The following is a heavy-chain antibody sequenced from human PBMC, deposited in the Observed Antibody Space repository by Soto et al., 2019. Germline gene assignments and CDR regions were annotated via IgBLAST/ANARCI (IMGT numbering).Heavy chain of an antibody. CDR1: GGTFSSYA. V-gene: IGHV1-69*12. Sequence: QVQLVQSGAEVKKPGSSVKVSCKASGGTFSSYAISWVRQAPGQGLEWMAGIIPLFGTADYAQKFQGRPTITAGEPTSTAYMALGSLRSEDTAVYYCASNYGDYRYYYGMDVWGQGTTVTVSS. CDR2: IIPLFGTA. CDR3: ASNYGDYRYYYGMDV. D-gene: IGHD4-17*01. J-gene: IGHJ6*02.